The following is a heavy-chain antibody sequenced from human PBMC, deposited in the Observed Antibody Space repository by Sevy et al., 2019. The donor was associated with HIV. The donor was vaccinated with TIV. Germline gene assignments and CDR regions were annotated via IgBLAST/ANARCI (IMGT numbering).Heavy chain of an antibody. CDR3: ARVGAYYDKGLDT. D-gene: IGHD3-16*01. CDR1: GDSIRGYY. J-gene: IGHJ5*02. Sequence: SETLSLTCTVSGDSIRGYYWSWIRQPPGKGLEWIGYFYYSASTNYNPSLKSRVTISVDTTKNQVSLKVRSLTAADTAVYYCARVGAYYDKGLDTWGQGTRVTVSS. CDR2: FYYSAST. V-gene: IGHV4-59*01.